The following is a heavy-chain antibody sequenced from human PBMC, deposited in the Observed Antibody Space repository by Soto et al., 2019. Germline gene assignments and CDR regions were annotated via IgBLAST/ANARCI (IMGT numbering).Heavy chain of an antibody. J-gene: IGHJ3*02. Sequence: QVLLVESGGGLVQPGRSLRLSCEASGLTFSNHGFHWVRQAPGKGLEWVAAMWANGFNKDYSDSVKGRFTVSRDNSKNTVYLQMDGLSAEDTAVYYCAKAPSHPIDIWGQGTLVTVS. CDR2: MWANGFNK. V-gene: IGHV3-33*06. D-gene: IGHD2-2*01. CDR1: GLTFSNHG. CDR3: AKAPSHPIDI.